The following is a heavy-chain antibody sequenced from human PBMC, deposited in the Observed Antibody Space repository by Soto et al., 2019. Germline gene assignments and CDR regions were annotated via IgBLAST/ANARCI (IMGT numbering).Heavy chain of an antibody. V-gene: IGHV3-33*01. Sequence: QVQLVESGGGVVQPGRSLRLSCAASGFTFSSYGMHWVRQAPGKGLEWVAVIWYDGGNKYYADSVKGRFTISRDNSKNTSYLQMNSLRAEDTAGYYYARARDDSDTSGSLGYWGQGTLVTVSS. CDR2: IWYDGGNK. J-gene: IGHJ4*02. CDR1: GFTFSSYG. D-gene: IGHD3-22*01. CDR3: ARARDDSDTSGSLGY.